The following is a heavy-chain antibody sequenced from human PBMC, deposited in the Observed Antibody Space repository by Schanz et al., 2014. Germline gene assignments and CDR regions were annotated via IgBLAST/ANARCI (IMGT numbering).Heavy chain of an antibody. CDR1: GFPFNEYG. J-gene: IGHJ3*02. CDR3: AGAVATIRADSFDI. CDR2: ISWNSGSI. Sequence: EVQLVESGGGVVQPGRSLRLSCAASGFPFNEYGMLWVRQAPGKGLEWVSSISWNSGSIDYADSVKGRFTISRDNAKNSLYLQMNGLRAEDTAVYYCAGAVATIRADSFDIWGQGTMVAVSS. D-gene: IGHD5-12*01. V-gene: IGHV3-9*01.